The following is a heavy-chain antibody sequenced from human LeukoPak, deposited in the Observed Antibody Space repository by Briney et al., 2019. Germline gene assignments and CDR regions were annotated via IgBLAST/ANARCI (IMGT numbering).Heavy chain of an antibody. CDR2: ISSSSSYI. Sequence: PGGSLRLSCAASGFTFSSYSMNWVRQAPGKGLEWVSSISSSSSYIYYADSVKGRFTISRDNAKNSLYLQMNSLRAEDTAVYYCASAPHLTTVDYWGQGTLVTVSS. CDR1: GFTFSSYS. D-gene: IGHD4-17*01. J-gene: IGHJ4*02. CDR3: ASAPHLTTVDY. V-gene: IGHV3-21*01.